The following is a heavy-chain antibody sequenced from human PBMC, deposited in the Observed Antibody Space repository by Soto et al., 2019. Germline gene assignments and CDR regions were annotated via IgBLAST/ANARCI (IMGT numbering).Heavy chain of an antibody. CDR3: TGGQDNLAVNFDY. CDR1: GFSFSDYY. CDR2: ISSVNNYT. Sequence: PGGSLRLSCAASGFSFSDYYMSWIRQAPGKGLEWVSYISSVNNYTNYADSVKGRFTISRDNAKNSLYLQMNSLRAEDTAVYYCTGGQDNLAVNFDYWGQGTPVTVSS. J-gene: IGHJ4*02. V-gene: IGHV3-11*03. D-gene: IGHD1-1*01.